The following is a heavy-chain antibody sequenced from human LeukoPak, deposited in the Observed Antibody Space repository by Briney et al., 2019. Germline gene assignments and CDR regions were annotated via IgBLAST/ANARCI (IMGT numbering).Heavy chain of an antibody. D-gene: IGHD3-3*01. V-gene: IGHV1-69*05. CDR3: AKGDYTRARPYSYHMDV. CDR2: IMPLFGTA. CDR1: GGTFNNSA. J-gene: IGHJ6*03. Sequence: ASVKVSCKTSGGTFNNSAISWVRQAPGQGLEWLGGIMPLFGTAGYAQKFQGRVTITKDESTRTVYLELTSLTSDDTAVYYCAKGDYTRARPYSYHMDVWGKGTTVTVSS.